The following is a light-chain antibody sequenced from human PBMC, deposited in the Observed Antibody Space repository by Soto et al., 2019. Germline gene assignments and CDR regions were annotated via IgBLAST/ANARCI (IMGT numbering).Light chain of an antibody. CDR3: QSYDSSLSGYV. Sequence: QSVLTHPPSVSWAPGQRVTIACTGSSSNIGAGYDVHWYQHLPGTAPKLLIYGNSNRPSGVPDRFSGSKSGTSASLAITGLQAEDEAGYYCQSYDSSLSGYVFGTGTKVTVL. CDR2: GNS. CDR1: SSNIGAGYD. V-gene: IGLV1-40*01. J-gene: IGLJ1*01.